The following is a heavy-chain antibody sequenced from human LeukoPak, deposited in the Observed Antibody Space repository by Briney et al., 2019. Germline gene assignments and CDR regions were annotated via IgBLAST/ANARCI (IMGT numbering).Heavy chain of an antibody. J-gene: IGHJ4*02. CDR2: IYSNGDT. Sequence: PSETLSLTCTVSSYSISSDYYWGWIRQPPGKGLEWVAVIYSNGDTYYTDSVKGRFTISRDNSKNTLYLQMNSLRAEDTAVYYCARSSGVITVAPFDCWGQGTLVTVSS. V-gene: IGHV3-53*01. CDR1: SYSISSDYY. D-gene: IGHD4-23*01. CDR3: ARSSGVITVAPFDC.